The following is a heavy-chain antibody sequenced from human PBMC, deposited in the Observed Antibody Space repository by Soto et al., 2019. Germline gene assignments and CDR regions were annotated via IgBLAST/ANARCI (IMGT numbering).Heavy chain of an antibody. Sequence: SETLSLTCTVSGGSISSYYWSWIRQPPGKGLEWIGYIYYSGSTNYIPSLKSRVTISVDTSKNQFSLKLSSVTAADTAVYYCARALAHWFDPWGQGTLVTVSS. CDR2: IYYSGST. CDR1: GGSISSYY. V-gene: IGHV4-59*01. J-gene: IGHJ5*02. CDR3: ARALAHWFDP.